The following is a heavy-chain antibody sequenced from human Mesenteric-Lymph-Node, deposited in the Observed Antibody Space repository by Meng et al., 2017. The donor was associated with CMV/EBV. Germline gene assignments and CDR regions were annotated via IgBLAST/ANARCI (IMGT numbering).Heavy chain of an antibody. J-gene: IGHJ4*02. CDR1: GFSFTYYT. CDR2: ISGSTSYI. Sequence: GESLKISCAGSGFSFTYYTMNWVRQAPGKGLEWVSSISGSTSYIYYANSVKGRFTISRDNAKNSLYLQMNSLKTEDTAVYYCARGPGATSVDYFGYWGQGTLVTVSS. V-gene: IGHV3-21*01. CDR3: ARGPGATSVDYFGY. D-gene: IGHD6-25*01.